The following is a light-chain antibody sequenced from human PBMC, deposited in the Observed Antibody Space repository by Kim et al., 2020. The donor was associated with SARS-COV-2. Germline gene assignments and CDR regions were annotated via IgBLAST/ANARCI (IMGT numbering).Light chain of an antibody. Sequence: SSELTQDPAVSVALGQTVRITCQGDSLRSYYASWYQQKPGLAPVLVIYGKNNRPSGIPDRFSGSSSGNTASLTITGAQAEDEADYYCNSRDSSGNHRWVFGGGTQLTVL. CDR2: GKN. CDR3: NSRDSSGNHRWV. CDR1: SLRSYY. J-gene: IGLJ3*02. V-gene: IGLV3-19*01.